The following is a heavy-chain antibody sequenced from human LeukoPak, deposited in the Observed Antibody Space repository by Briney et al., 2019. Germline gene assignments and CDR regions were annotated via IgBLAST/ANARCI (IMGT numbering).Heavy chain of an antibody. CDR1: GGSISSYY. V-gene: IGHV4-59*01. Sequence: PSETLSLTCTVSGGSISSYYWSWIRQPPGKGLEWIGYIYYSGSTTYSPSLKGRLTISVDTSRNQFSLSLISVTAADTAVYYCARGGQLAVPDPFDSWGQGTLVTVSS. D-gene: IGHD6-19*01. J-gene: IGHJ4*02. CDR2: IYYSGST. CDR3: ARGGQLAVPDPFDS.